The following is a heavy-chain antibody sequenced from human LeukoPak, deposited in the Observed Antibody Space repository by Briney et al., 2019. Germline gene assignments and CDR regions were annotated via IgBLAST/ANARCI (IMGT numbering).Heavy chain of an antibody. CDR1: GDSINGYY. V-gene: IGHV4-59*08. Sequence: SETLSLTCTVSGDSINGYYWSWHRRPPGKGLEWIGYVYYDGSTTYNPSLKSRVTILRDTSKNQFFLRLTSVTAADTAVYYCARYSHGGFYFDYWGQGTLVTVSS. J-gene: IGHJ4*02. D-gene: IGHD5-18*01. CDR2: VYYDGST. CDR3: ARYSHGGFYFDY.